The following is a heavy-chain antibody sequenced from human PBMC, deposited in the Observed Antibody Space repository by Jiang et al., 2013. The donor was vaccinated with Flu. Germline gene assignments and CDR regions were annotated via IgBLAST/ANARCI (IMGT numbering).Heavy chain of an antibody. CDR1: GFSLSTSGVG. J-gene: IGHJ1*01. CDR3: AHTVNDYGDYDAEYFQH. Sequence: KPTQTLTLTCTFSGFSLSTSGVGVGWIRQPPGKALEWLALIYWDDDKRYSPSLKSRLTITKDTSKNQVVLTMTNMDPVDTATYYCAHTVNDYGDYDAEYFQHWGQGTLVTVSS. CDR2: IYWDDDK. D-gene: IGHD4-17*01. V-gene: IGHV2-5*02.